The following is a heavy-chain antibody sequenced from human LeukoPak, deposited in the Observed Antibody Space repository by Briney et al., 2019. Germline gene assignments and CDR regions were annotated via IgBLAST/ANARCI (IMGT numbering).Heavy chain of an antibody. CDR2: IYYTGNT. Sequence: SQTLSLTCTVSGDSISSGDYYWSWIRQPPGKGLEWIGNIYYTGNTYYNPSLKSRVTISADTSKNQFSLKLTSVTAADTAVYYCARVGLHSGSYYWFDPWGQGTLVTVSS. V-gene: IGHV4-30-4*08. CDR3: ARVGLHSGSYYWFDP. CDR1: GDSISSGDYY. D-gene: IGHD1-26*01. J-gene: IGHJ5*02.